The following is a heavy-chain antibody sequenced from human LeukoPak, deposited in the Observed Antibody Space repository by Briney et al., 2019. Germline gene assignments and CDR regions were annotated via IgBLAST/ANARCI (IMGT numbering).Heavy chain of an antibody. CDR1: GFTFSSYE. D-gene: IGHD3-22*01. CDR2: ISSSGSTI. J-gene: IGHJ1*01. CDR3: AREPPGPDGYYDSSGYNKYFQH. V-gene: IGHV3-48*03. Sequence: GGSLRLSCAASGFTFSSYEMNWVRQAPGKGLEWVSHISSSGSTIYYADSVKGRFTISRDNAKNSLYLQMNSLRAEDTAVYYCAREPPGPDGYYDSSGYNKYFQHWGQGTLVSVSS.